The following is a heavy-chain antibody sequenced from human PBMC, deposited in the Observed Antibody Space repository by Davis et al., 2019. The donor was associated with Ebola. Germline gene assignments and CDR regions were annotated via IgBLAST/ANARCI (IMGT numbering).Heavy chain of an antibody. J-gene: IGHJ5*02. CDR3: ARTALTSVSDSGLGYNYFDP. Sequence: SETLSLTCAVYGGSLSGYFWTWIRQSPGKGLEWIGTISQRGSITFYNSSLKSRVTILVDTSNNHVSLRLNSVTAADTAVYYCARTALTSVSDSGLGYNYFDPWGQGTLVTVSS. V-gene: IGHV4-34*01. D-gene: IGHD3-10*01. CDR2: ISQRGSIT. CDR1: GGSLSGYF.